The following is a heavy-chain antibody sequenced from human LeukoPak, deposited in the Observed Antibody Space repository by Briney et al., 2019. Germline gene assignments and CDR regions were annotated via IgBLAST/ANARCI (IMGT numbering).Heavy chain of an antibody. Sequence: GGSLRLSCAASRFTFSNAWMSWVRQAPGKGLEWVGRVKSKTDGGATDYAAPVKGRFTLSRDDSKNTLYLQMNSLKTDDTAVYYCTMDEGGFPGYFDYWGQGTLVTVSS. CDR1: RFTFSNAW. CDR3: TMDEGGFPGYFDY. D-gene: IGHD3-16*01. V-gene: IGHV3-15*01. CDR2: VKSKTDGGAT. J-gene: IGHJ4*02.